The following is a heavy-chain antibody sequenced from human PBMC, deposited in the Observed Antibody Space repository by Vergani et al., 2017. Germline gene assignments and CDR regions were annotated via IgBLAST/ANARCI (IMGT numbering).Heavy chain of an antibody. CDR3: ARQSDCSRTSCYGYYYYYGMDV. D-gene: IGHD2-2*01. CDR1: GGTFSSYT. Sequence: QVQLVQSGAEVKKPGSSVKVSCKASGGTFSSYTISWVRQAPGQGLEWMGRIIPFLGIANYAQKFQGRVTITADKSTSTAYMELSSLRSEDTAVYYCARQSDCSRTSCYGYYYYYGMDVWGQXP. J-gene: IGHJ6*02. V-gene: IGHV1-69*02. CDR2: IIPFLGIA.